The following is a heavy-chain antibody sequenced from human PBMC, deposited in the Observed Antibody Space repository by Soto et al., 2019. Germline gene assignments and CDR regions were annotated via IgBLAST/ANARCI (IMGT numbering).Heavy chain of an antibody. J-gene: IGHJ4*02. D-gene: IGHD6-13*01. CDR1: GFTFSSYA. Sequence: GGSLRLSCAASGFTFSSYAMHWVRQAPGKGLEWVAVISYDGSNKYYADSVKGRFTISRDNSKNTLYLQMNSLRAEDTAVYYCARDTTDSSSWLYDYWGQGTMGTVSS. CDR2: ISYDGSNK. V-gene: IGHV3-30-3*01. CDR3: ARDTTDSSSWLYDY.